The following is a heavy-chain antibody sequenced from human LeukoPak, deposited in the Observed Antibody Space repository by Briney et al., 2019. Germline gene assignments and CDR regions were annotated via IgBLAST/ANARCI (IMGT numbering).Heavy chain of an antibody. J-gene: IGHJ4*02. CDR3: TTDMRSKVH. CDR2: IKSKTDGGTT. D-gene: IGHD2-2*01. V-gene: IGHV3-15*01. CDR1: GFTFGDYA. Sequence: GGSLRLSCTASGFTFGDYAMSWFRQAPGKGLEWVGLIKSKTDGGTTDYAAPVKGRFTISRDDSKNTLYLQMNSLKTEDTAVYYCTTDMRSKVHWGQGTLVTVSS.